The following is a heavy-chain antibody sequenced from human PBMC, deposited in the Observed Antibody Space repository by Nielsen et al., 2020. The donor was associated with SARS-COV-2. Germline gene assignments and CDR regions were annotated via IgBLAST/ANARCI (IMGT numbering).Heavy chain of an antibody. CDR2: INPKNGGT. J-gene: IGHJ6*02. V-gene: IGHV1-2*04. D-gene: IGHD3/OR15-3a*01. Sequence: ASVKVSCKASGYTFIGYYIHWVRQAPGQGLEWMGWINPKNGGTNFAQKFQDWVTLTSDTSINTVYMELTSDDTAVYYCARARATIFGLVMSYGMDVWGQGTTVAVSS. CDR1: GYTFIGYY. CDR3: ARARATIFGLVMSYGMDV.